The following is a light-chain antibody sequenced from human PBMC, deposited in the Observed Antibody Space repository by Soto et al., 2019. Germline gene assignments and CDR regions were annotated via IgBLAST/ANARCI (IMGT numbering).Light chain of an antibody. CDR3: SSYTGSRTLVV. J-gene: IGLJ2*01. CDR2: EVS. V-gene: IGLV2-14*01. CDR1: SSDVGEENY. Sequence: QSALTQPPSASGSPGQSVTITCSGTSSDVGEENYVSWYQQHPGKAPKLMIYEVSNRPSGVSNRFSGSKSGNTASLTISGLLAEDEADYYCSSYTGSRTLVVFGGGTQLTVL.